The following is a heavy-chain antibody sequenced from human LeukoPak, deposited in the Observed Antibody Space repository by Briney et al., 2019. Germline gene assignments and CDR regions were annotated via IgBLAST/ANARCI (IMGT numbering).Heavy chain of an antibody. CDR3: ARDDYGAPYYYYYGMDV. Sequence: GGSLRLSCAASGFTFSSYWMSWVRQAPGKGLEWVANIKQDGSEKYYVDSVEGRFTISRDNAKNSLYLQMNSLRAEDTAVYYCARDDYGAPYYYYYGMDVWGQGTTVTVSS. CDR1: GFTFSSYW. CDR2: IKQDGSEK. J-gene: IGHJ6*02. D-gene: IGHD4-17*01. V-gene: IGHV3-7*01.